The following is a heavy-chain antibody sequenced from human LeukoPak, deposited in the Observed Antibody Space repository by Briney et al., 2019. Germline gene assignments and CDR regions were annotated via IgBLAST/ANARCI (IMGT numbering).Heavy chain of an antibody. CDR3: ASTIGYYDSSYFDY. J-gene: IGHJ4*02. V-gene: IGHV3-7*01. D-gene: IGHD3-22*01. Sequence: GGSLRLSCAASGFTFSSYWMSWVRQAPGKGLEWVANIKQDGSEKYYVDSVKGRFTISRDNAKNSLYLQMNSLRAEDTAVYYCASTIGYYDSSYFDYWGQGTLVTVSS. CDR1: GFTFSSYW. CDR2: IKQDGSEK.